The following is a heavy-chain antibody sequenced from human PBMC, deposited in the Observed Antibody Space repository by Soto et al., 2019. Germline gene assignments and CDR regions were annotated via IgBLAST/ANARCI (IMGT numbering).Heavy chain of an antibody. J-gene: IGHJ4*02. Sequence: EVQLLESGGGLVQPGGSLRLSCAASGFTFSSHVMSWVRQAPGKGLEWVSGISTGGGSTDYADSVKGRCTISRDNSKNTLHLQMKSLRAEDTAVYYCARSREIIASAGSFDYWGQGTLVTVSS. V-gene: IGHV3-23*01. CDR1: GFTFSSHV. CDR3: ARSREIIASAGSFDY. CDR2: ISTGGGST. D-gene: IGHD6-25*01.